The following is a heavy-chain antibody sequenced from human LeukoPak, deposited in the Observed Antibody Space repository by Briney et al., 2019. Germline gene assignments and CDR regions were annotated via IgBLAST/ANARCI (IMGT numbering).Heavy chain of an antibody. V-gene: IGHV3-30*04. CDR3: ARDRRYSSSSEGGRYYYGMDV. J-gene: IGHJ6*02. CDR2: ISYDGSNK. Sequence: PGGSLRLSCAASGFTFSSYAMHWVRQAPGKGLEWVAVISYDGSNKYYADSVKGRFTISRDNSKNTLYLQMNSLRAEDTAVYYCARDRRYSSSSEGGRYYYGMDVWGQGTTVTVSS. CDR1: GFTFSSYA. D-gene: IGHD6-13*01.